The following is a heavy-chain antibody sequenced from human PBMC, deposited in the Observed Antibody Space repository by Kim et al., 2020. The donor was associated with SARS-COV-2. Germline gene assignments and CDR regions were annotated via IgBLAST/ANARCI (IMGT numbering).Heavy chain of an antibody. V-gene: IGHV5-51*01. J-gene: IGHJ2*01. D-gene: IGHD4-17*01. CDR1: GYSFTSYW. Sequence: GESLKISCKGSGYSFTSYWIGWVRQMPGKGLEWMGIIYPGDSDTRYSPSFQGQVTISADKSISTAYLQWSSLKASDTAMYYCARHPLYGDNTYWYFDLWGRGTLVTVSS. CDR2: IYPGDSDT. CDR3: ARHPLYGDNTYWYFDL.